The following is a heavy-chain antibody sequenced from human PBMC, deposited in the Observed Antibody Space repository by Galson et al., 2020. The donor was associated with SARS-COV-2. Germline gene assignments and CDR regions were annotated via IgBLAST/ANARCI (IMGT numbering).Heavy chain of an antibody. CDR3: ARDMEQRPITPSDY. D-gene: IGHD1-1*01. V-gene: IGHV3-30*04. Sequence: QAGGSLRLSCAASGFRFSNYAMHWVRQAPGKGLEWVTIISFDGSNKHYAASVRGRFTISRDNSKNTVYLQMNSLRLEDTAVYYCARDMEQRPITPSDYWGQGTLVTVSS. CDR2: ISFDGSNK. CDR1: GFRFSNYA. J-gene: IGHJ4*02.